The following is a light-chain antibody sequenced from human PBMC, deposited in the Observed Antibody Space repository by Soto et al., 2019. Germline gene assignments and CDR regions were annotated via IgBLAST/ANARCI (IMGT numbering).Light chain of an antibody. CDR1: SSDVGGYNY. CDR3: SSYTSTSTYV. V-gene: IGLV2-14*01. J-gene: IGLJ1*01. CDR2: DFT. Sequence: QSALTQPASVSGSPGQSITISCTGTSSDVGGYNYVSWYQQHPGKAPKLMIYDFTYRPSGVSNRFSGSKSGTSASLTLSGLQAEDEADYYCSSYTSTSTYVFGTGTKVTVL.